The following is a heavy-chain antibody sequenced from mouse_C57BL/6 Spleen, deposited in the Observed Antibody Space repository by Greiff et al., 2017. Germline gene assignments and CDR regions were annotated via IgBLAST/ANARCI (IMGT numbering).Heavy chain of an antibody. V-gene: IGHV1-55*01. Sequence: VQLQQPGAELVKPGASVKMSCKASGYTFTSYWITWVKQRPGQGLEWIGDIYPGSGSTNYNEKFKSKATLTVDTSSSTAYMQLSSLTSEYSAIYSCAKVLYYDYGNYAMDYWGQGTSVTVSS. D-gene: IGHD2-4*01. J-gene: IGHJ4*01. CDR3: AKVLYYDYGNYAMDY. CDR2: IYPGSGST. CDR1: GYTFTSYW.